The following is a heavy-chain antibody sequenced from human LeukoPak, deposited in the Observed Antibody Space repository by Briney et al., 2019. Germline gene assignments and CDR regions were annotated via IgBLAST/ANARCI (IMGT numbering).Heavy chain of an antibody. J-gene: IGHJ4*02. D-gene: IGHD1-26*01. CDR1: GYSFTNFW. Sequence: GESLKISCKGYGYSFTNFWIGWVRQMPGKGLEWMGIIYPGDSHTRHSPSFQGQVTITADKSINTAFLQWSSLKASYTAMYYCARVGSGATPFGYWGQGTLVTVSS. CDR2: IYPGDSHT. V-gene: IGHV5-51*01. CDR3: ARVGSGATPFGY.